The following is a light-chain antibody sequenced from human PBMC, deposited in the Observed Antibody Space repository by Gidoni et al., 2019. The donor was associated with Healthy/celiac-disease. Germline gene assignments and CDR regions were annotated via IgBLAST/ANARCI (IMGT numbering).Light chain of an antibody. CDR2: GAS. J-gene: IGKJ3*01. CDR3: QQYGSSPP. CDR1: QSVSSSY. V-gene: IGKV3-20*01. Sequence: EIVLTQSPGTLSLSPGERATPSCRASQSVSSSYLAWYQQKPGQAPRLLIYGASSRATGIPDRFSGSGSGTDFTLTISRLEPEDFAVYYCQQYGSSPPFGPGTKVDIQ.